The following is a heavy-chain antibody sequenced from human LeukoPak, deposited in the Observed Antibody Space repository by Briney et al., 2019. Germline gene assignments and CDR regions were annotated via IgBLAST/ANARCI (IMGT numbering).Heavy chain of an antibody. V-gene: IGHV1-2*02. CDR1: GYTFTAYY. D-gene: IGHD3-16*02. CDR3: TRALRLGELSSNYY. Sequence: ASVKVSCKASGYTFTAYYMHWVRQAPGQGLEWMGWINPNGGGTDSAQKFQGGVTMTRDTSISTAYMELSRLRSDDTAVYYCTRALRLGELSSNYYWGQGTLVTVSS. CDR2: INPNGGGT. J-gene: IGHJ4*02.